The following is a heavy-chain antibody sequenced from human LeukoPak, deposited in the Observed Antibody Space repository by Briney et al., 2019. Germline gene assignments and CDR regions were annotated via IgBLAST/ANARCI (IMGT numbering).Heavy chain of an antibody. CDR1: GGSISRYY. CDR2: IYYSGST. V-gene: IGHV4-59*08. D-gene: IGHD3-10*01. CDR3: ARGTYYSLDSFDI. Sequence: SETLSLTCTVSGGSISRYYWSWIRQPPGKGLEWIGYIYYSGSTNYNPSLKSRVTISLDTSKNQFSLKLSSVTAADAAVYYCARGTYYSLDSFDIWGQGTMVTVSS. J-gene: IGHJ3*02.